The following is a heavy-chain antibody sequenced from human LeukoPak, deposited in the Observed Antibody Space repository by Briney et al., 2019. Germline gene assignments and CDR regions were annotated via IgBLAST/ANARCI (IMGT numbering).Heavy chain of an antibody. Sequence: PGGSLRLSCAASGFIFSTYGMHWVRQAPGKGLEWVAFIRSDGSDKFYADSVKGRFTISRDNSKNTLYLQVNSLRLEDTAIYYCAPDGTTTNGTGWYSVYWGQGTLVTVSS. CDR3: APDGTTTNGTGWYSVY. CDR1: GFIFSTYG. J-gene: IGHJ4*02. V-gene: IGHV3-30*02. D-gene: IGHD6-19*01. CDR2: IRSDGSDK.